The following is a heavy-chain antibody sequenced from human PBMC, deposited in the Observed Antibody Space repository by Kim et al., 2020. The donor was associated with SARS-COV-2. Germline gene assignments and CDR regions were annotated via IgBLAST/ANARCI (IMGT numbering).Heavy chain of an antibody. V-gene: IGHV4-31*02. J-gene: IGHJ4*02. CDR3: AGDWISSSWYYFDY. Sequence: NPSLKSRVTISVDTSKNQFPLKLSSVTAADTAVYYCAGDWISSSWYYFDYWGQGTLVTVSS. D-gene: IGHD6-13*01.